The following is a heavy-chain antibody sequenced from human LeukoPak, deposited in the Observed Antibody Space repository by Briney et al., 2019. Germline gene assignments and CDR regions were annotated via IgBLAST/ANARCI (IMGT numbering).Heavy chain of an antibody. D-gene: IGHD2-2*01. CDR2: IYYSWST. CDR3: ARDPSDIVVVPAAHAYFDL. Sequence: SETLSFTCSGSAGSISSYYWSWLRQPPGQGLEWIGYIYYSWSTNYNPSLKSRVTISVDTSKSQFSLKLSSVTAADTAVYYCARDPSDIVVVPAAHAYFDLWGRGTLVTVSS. CDR1: AGSISSYY. V-gene: IGHV4-59*01. J-gene: IGHJ2*01.